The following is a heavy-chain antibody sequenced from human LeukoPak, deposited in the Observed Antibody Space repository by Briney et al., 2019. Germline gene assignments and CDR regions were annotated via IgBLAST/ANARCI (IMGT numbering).Heavy chain of an antibody. CDR2: IKTGGSEK. Sequence: GGSLRLSCEASGFTFSSYWMSWVRQAPGKGLEWVANIKTGGSEKYYVDSVKGRFTISRDNAKNSLYLQMNSLRAEDTAVYYCARDYTGYFPWGQGTLVIVSS. CDR3: ARDYTGYFP. V-gene: IGHV3-7*03. CDR1: GFTFSSYW. D-gene: IGHD3-9*01. J-gene: IGHJ5*02.